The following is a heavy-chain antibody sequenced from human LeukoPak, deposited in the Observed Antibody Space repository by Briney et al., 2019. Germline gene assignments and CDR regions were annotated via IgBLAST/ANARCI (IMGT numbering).Heavy chain of an antibody. Sequence: SETLSLTCTVSGGSISSYYWSWIRQPPGKGLEWIGYIYYSGSTNYNPSLKSRVTISVDTSKNQFSLKLSPVTAADTAVYYCARARKLRGYYYYGMDVWGQGTTVTVSS. CDR3: ARARKLRGYYYYGMDV. J-gene: IGHJ6*02. CDR1: GGSISSYY. CDR2: IYYSGST. V-gene: IGHV4-59*01.